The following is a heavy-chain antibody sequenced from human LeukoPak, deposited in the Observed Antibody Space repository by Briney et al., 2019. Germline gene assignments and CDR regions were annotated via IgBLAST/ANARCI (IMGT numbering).Heavy chain of an antibody. J-gene: IGHJ4*02. D-gene: IGHD6-25*01. CDR1: GFTFSSYT. CDR2: IIGSGSSS. CDR3: AKGKRLLDY. V-gene: IGHV3-23*01. Sequence: GRSVRLSCAASGFTFSSYTMTWVRQAPGKGLEWISCIIGSGSSSYFADSVKGRFTISRDNFQNTLYLQMNSLRDEDTAVYYCAKGKRLLDYWGQGTLVTVSS.